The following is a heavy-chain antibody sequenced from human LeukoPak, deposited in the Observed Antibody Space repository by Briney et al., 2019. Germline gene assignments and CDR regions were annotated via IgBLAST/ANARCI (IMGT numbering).Heavy chain of an antibody. Sequence: SETLSLTCAVYGGSFSGYYWSWIRQPPGKGLEWIGEVNHSGSTNYNPSLKSRVTISVDTSKNQFSLKLSSVTAADTAVYYCARGRGGFDPWGQGTLVTVSS. CDR1: GGSFSGYY. CDR2: VNHSGST. V-gene: IGHV4-34*01. CDR3: ARGRGGFDP. J-gene: IGHJ5*02. D-gene: IGHD3-10*01.